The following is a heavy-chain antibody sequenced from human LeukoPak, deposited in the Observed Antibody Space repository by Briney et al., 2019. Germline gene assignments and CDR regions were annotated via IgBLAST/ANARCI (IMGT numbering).Heavy chain of an antibody. D-gene: IGHD2-15*01. CDR1: GFTFSTYA. Sequence: GRSLRLSCAASGFTFSTYAMHWVRQAPGKGLEWVAVVSYDGNTKYYADSVKGRFTISRDNSKNTLYLQMSSLSAEDTAVYYCAKGGLQLLRYSFDMWGQGTMVTVSS. V-gene: IGHV3-30-3*02. CDR2: VSYDGNTK. J-gene: IGHJ3*02. CDR3: AKGGLQLLRYSFDM.